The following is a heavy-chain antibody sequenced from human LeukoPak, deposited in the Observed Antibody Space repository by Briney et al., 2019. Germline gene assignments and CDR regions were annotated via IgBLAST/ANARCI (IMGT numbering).Heavy chain of an antibody. D-gene: IGHD2-8*02. CDR1: GFTFSSYA. CDR2: ISGSTLAT. CDR3: ARLTGASNSGY. J-gene: IGHJ4*02. V-gene: IGHV3-23*01. Sequence: GGSLRLSCAASGFTFSSYAMSWVRQAPGKGLEWVSDISGSTLATYYVDSVKGRFTISRDNSKNTLYLQMNSLKAEGTAVYYCARLTGASNSGYWGQGTLVTVSS.